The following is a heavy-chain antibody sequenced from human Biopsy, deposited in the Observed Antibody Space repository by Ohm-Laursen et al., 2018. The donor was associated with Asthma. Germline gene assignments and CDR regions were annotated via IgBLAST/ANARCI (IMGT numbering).Heavy chain of an antibody. CDR2: IYYSGRT. Sequence: SETLSLTCIVSGDAMSTSGSYWGWIRQSPGKGLEWIGSIYYSGRTHYNPSPESRVTISADTSKNHFSLKVTSVTAADTAVYYCARAVSSSSYWYFDLWGRGDLVTVSS. J-gene: IGHJ2*01. CDR1: GDAMSTSGSY. CDR3: ARAVSSSSYWYFDL. D-gene: IGHD6-6*01. V-gene: IGHV4-39*02.